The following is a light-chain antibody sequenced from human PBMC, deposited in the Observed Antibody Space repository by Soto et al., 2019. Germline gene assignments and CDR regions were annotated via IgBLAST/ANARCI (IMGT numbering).Light chain of an antibody. V-gene: IGKV1-5*01. CDR1: QSISSW. CDR3: QQYNSYST. J-gene: IGKJ1*01. CDR2: DAS. Sequence: DIQMTQSPSTLSASVGDRVTITCRASQSISSWLAWYQQKPGKAPKLLIYDASSLASGVPSRFSGSGSGTEFTLTISSLQPDDFATYYCQQYNSYSTFGQGTKVDI.